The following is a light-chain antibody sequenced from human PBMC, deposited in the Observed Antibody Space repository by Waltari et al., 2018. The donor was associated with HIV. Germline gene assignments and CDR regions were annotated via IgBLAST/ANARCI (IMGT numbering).Light chain of an antibody. CDR1: QSISTF. V-gene: IGKV1-39*01. J-gene: IGKJ1*01. Sequence: DIQMTQSPSSLPASVGDRVTITCRASQSISTFLNWYQQKPGKAPDLLISGASSVQSGVPSRFSGSGSGTDFILTISSLQPEDFATYYCQQTYTAPKTFGQRTTVDIK. CDR2: GAS. CDR3: QQTYTAPKT.